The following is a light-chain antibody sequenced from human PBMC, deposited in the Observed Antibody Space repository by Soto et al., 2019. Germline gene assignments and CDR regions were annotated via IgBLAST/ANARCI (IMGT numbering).Light chain of an antibody. V-gene: IGLV2-14*01. J-gene: IGLJ1*01. Sequence: QSVLTQPASVSGSPGQSITISCTGTSSDVGGYNYVSWYQQHPGKAPKLMIYEVSNRPSGVSNRFSGSKSGNTASLTISGLQAEDEADYYCSSYTSSSTPYVFGTVTKVNVL. CDR1: SSDVGGYNY. CDR3: SSYTSSSTPYV. CDR2: EVS.